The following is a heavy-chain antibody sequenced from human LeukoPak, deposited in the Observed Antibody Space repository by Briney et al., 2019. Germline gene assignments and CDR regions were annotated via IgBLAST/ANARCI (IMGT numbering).Heavy chain of an antibody. V-gene: IGHV1-18*01. CDR1: GYSFTIFG. J-gene: IGHJ6*03. CDR3: ARGPPVAAYYYYYMDV. Sequence: ASVKVSCKASGYSFTIFGISWVRQAPGQGLEWMGWTSAYNGNTNYAQKFQGRVTMTRNTSISTAYMELSSLRSEDTAVYYCARGPPVAAYYYYYMDVWGKGTTVTISS. CDR2: TSAYNGNT. D-gene: IGHD6-25*01.